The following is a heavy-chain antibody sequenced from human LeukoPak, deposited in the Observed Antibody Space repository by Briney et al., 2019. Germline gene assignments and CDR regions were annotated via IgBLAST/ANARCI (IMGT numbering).Heavy chain of an antibody. J-gene: IGHJ6*02. D-gene: IGHD6-13*01. V-gene: IGHV4-34*01. Sequence: PSETLSLTCAVYGGSFSGYYWSWIRQPPGKGLEWIGEINHSGSTNYNPSLKSRVTISVDTSKNQFSLKLSSVTAADTAVYYCARDGESSYYYYGMDVWGQGTTVTVSS. CDR2: INHSGST. CDR1: GGSFSGYY. CDR3: ARDGESSYYYYGMDV.